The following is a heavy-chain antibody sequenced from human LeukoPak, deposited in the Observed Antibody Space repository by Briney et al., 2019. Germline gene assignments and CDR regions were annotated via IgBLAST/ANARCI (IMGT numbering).Heavy chain of an antibody. J-gene: IGHJ4*02. Sequence: GESLKISCKGSGYSFTSYWIGWVRQMPGKGLEWMGIIYPGDSDTRYSPSFQGQVTISADKSISTAYLQWSSLKASDTAMYYCARQATVETQVGWRGRYYFDYWGQGTLVTVSS. CDR1: GYSFTSYW. CDR3: ARQATVETQVGWRGRYYFDY. CDR2: IYPGDSDT. V-gene: IGHV5-51*01. D-gene: IGHD4-23*01.